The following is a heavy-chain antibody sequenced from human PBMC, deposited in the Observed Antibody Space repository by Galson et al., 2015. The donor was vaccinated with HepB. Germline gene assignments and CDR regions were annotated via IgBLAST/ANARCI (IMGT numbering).Heavy chain of an antibody. V-gene: IGHV3-23*01. J-gene: IGHJ3*02. D-gene: IGHD1-20*01. CDR1: GFTFSSYA. CDR3: AEDITGIHDAFDI. CDR2: ISGRGGST. Sequence: SLRLSCAASGFTFSSYAVNWVRQAPGKGLEWVSAISGRGGSTYYADSVKGRFTISRDNSKNTLYLQMNSLRAEDTAVYYCAEDITGIHDAFDIWGQGTMVTVSS.